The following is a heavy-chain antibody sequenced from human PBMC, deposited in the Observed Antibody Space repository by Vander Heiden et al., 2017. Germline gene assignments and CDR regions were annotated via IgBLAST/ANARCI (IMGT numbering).Heavy chain of an antibody. J-gene: IGHJ4*02. Sequence: EVQLGESGGGLVEPGGSLRPSCAASGCGFSSQTMSWVRQAPGKGLEWVSSISSSSSAVYYADSVQGRFTISRDNAKNSLYLQIHSLRDGDTAVYYCARSRSSWDYWGQGTLVTVSS. CDR2: ISSSSSAV. D-gene: IGHD6-6*01. CDR1: GCGFSSQT. CDR3: ARSRSSWDY. V-gene: IGHV3-48*02.